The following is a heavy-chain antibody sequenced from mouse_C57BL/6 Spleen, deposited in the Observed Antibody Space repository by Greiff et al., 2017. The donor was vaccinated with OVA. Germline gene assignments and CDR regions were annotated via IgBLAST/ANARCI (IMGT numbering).Heavy chain of an antibody. Sequence: EVKLVESGGGLVQPGGSMKLSCAASGFTFSDAWMDWVRQSPEKGLEWVAEIRNKANNHATYYAESVKGRFTISRDDSKSSVYLQMNSLRAEDTGIYYCTRQGLPYYYAMDYWGQGTSVTVSS. D-gene: IGHD2-4*01. CDR1: GFTFSDAW. CDR2: IRNKANNHAT. V-gene: IGHV6-6*01. J-gene: IGHJ4*01. CDR3: TRQGLPYYYAMDY.